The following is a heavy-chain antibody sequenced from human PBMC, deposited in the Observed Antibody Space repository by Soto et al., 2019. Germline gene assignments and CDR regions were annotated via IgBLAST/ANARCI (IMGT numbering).Heavy chain of an antibody. CDR3: AKDRTVYYDFWSGTPSLYX. Sequence: GGSLRLSCAASGFTFRTYAMNWVRQAPGKGLEWVSGISGTGGGTYYAGSVKGRFTISRDNSKNTLYLQMNSLRAEDTAVYYCAKDRTVYYDFWSGTPSLYXWGQGTTVTVS. J-gene: IGHJ6*02. V-gene: IGHV3-23*01. CDR2: ISGTGGGT. D-gene: IGHD3-3*01. CDR1: GFTFRTYA.